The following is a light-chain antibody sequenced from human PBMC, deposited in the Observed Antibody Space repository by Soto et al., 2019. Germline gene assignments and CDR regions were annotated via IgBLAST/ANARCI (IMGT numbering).Light chain of an antibody. CDR2: ASS. CDR1: QTSGSNF. V-gene: IGKV3-20*01. CDR3: QNYGSSPPIT. J-gene: IGKJ5*01. Sequence: EIVLTQSPGTLSLSPGERATLSCKTSQTSGSNFLAWYQHKPGQAPRLLIYASSNRATGIPDRFSGGGSGTDFTLTISRLEPEDFAVYYCQNYGSSPPITFGQGTRLEIK.